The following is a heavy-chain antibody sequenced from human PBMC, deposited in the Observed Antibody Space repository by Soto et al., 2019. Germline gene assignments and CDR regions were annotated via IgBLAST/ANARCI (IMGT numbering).Heavy chain of an antibody. Sequence: SETLSLTCAVYGGSFSGYYWSWVRQPPGKGLEWIGEINHSGSTNYNPSLKSRVTISVDTSKNQFSLKLSSVTAADTAVYYCVASYYDFWSGYWYFDYWGQGTLVTVSS. V-gene: IGHV4-34*01. CDR2: INHSGST. J-gene: IGHJ4*02. CDR1: GGSFSGYY. D-gene: IGHD3-3*01. CDR3: VASYYDFWSGYWYFDY.